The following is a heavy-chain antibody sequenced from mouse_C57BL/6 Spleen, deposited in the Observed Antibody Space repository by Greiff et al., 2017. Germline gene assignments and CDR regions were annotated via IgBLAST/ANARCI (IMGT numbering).Heavy chain of an antibody. Sequence: QVHVKQPGAELVKPGASVTLSCKASGYTFTSYWMHWVKQRPGRGLEWIGRIDPNSGGTKYNEKFKSKATLTVDKPSSTAYMQLSSLTSEDSAVYYCARGAYGSSYPFAYWGQGTLVTVSA. D-gene: IGHD1-1*01. CDR1: GYTFTSYW. V-gene: IGHV1-72*01. J-gene: IGHJ3*01. CDR2: IDPNSGGT. CDR3: ARGAYGSSYPFAY.